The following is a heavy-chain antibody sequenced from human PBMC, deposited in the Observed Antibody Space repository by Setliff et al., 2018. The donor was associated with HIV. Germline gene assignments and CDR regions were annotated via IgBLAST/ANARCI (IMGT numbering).Heavy chain of an antibody. J-gene: IGHJ4*02. CDR1: GYSISSGYY. CDR3: ARAAAGNTGPFDL. D-gene: IGHD4-17*01. Sequence: PSETLSLTCAVSGYSISSGYYWGWIRQPPGKGLEWIGYIYYSGSTNYNPSLKSRVTISVDTSKNQFSLKLTSVTASDTAVYYCARAAAGNTGPFDLWGQGSPVTVSS. V-gene: IGHV4-38-2*01. CDR2: IYYSGST.